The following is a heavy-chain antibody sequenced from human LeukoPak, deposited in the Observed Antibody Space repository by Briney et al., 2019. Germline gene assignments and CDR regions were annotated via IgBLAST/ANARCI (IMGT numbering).Heavy chain of an antibody. Sequence: SVKVSCKASGGTFSSYAISWVRQAPGQGLEWMGRIIPILGIANYAQKFQGRVTITADESTSTAYMELSSLRSEDTAVYYCARVVLGTIFGVGNYYYYMDVWGKGTTVTVSS. J-gene: IGHJ6*03. D-gene: IGHD3-3*01. CDR1: GGTFSSYA. CDR2: IIPILGIA. CDR3: ARVVLGTIFGVGNYYYYMDV. V-gene: IGHV1-69*04.